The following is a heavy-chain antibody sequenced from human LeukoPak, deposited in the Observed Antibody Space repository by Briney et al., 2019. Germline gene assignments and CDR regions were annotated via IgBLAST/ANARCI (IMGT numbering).Heavy chain of an antibody. J-gene: IGHJ4*02. D-gene: IGHD4-11*01. CDR3: ARPTGLRFFDY. Sequence: GESLKISCKGTGYSFTTYWIGWVRQMPGKGLEWMGIIYPDDSGTRYSPSFQGQVTISADKSISTAYLQWSSLKASDTAMYYCARPTGLRFFDYWGQGTLVTVSS. CDR1: GYSFTTYW. V-gene: IGHV5-51*01. CDR2: IYPDDSGT.